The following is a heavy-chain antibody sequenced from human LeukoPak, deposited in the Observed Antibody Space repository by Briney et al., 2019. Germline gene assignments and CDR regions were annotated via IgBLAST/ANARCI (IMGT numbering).Heavy chain of an antibody. J-gene: IGHJ3*02. V-gene: IGHV3-23*01. D-gene: IGHD4-23*01. CDR3: ARDDYGGKLDI. CDR1: GFTFSNYA. Sequence: GGSLRLSCAASGFTFSNYAMSWVRQAPGKGLEWVSAISDSGRSSYYADSVKGRFTISRDNSKNTLYLQMNSLRAEDTAVYYCARDDYGGKLDIWGQGTVVTVSS. CDR2: ISDSGRSS.